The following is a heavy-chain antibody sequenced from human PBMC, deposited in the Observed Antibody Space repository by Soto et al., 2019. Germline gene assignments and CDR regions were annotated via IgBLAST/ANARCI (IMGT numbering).Heavy chain of an antibody. Sequence: XGSLSVSCAASGFTFSSYCMHWVRQAPGKGLVWVSRINSDGSSTSYADSVKGRFTISRDNAKNTLYLQMNSLRAKDTAVYYCARDQVRDYYYYGMDVWGQGTTVTVS. V-gene: IGHV3-74*01. CDR2: INSDGSST. J-gene: IGHJ6*02. CDR3: ARDQVRDYYYYGMDV. CDR1: GFTFSSYC.